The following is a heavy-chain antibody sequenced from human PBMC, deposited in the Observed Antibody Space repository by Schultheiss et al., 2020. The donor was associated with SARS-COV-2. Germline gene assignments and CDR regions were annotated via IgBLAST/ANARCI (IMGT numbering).Heavy chain of an antibody. CDR2: IYYSGST. CDR3: ATLITGAADY. V-gene: IGHV4-59*08. D-gene: IGHD1-20*01. Sequence: SETLSLTCTVSGGSISSYYWSWIRQPPGKGLEWIGYIYYSGSTNYNPSLKSRVTISVDTSKNQFSLKLSSVTAADTAVYYCATLITGAADYWGQGTLVTFSS. J-gene: IGHJ4*02. CDR1: GGSISSYY.